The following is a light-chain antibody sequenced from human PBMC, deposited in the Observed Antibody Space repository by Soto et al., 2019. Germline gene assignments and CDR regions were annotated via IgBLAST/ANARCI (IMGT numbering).Light chain of an antibody. J-gene: IGKJ1*01. Sequence: EIVLTRSPGTLSLSPGERATLSCRASQSVSSNYLAWYQQKPGQAPRLLIYGASRRATGIPDRFSGSGSGTDFTLTITRLEPEDFAVYYCLQYGSSSWTFGQGTKVEIK. V-gene: IGKV3-20*01. CDR3: LQYGSSSWT. CDR2: GAS. CDR1: QSVSSNY.